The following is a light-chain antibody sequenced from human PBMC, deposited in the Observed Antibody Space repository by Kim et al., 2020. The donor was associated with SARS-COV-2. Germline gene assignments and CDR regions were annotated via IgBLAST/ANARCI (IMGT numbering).Light chain of an antibody. V-gene: IGKV1-5*03. CDR2: KAS. Sequence: ASIGDRVTITCRASQSIGNWLAWYQQKPGKAPKFLIYKASNLESGVPSRFSGSGSGTEFTLTISSLQPDDFATYYCQQYNSYPLTFGGGTKVDIK. J-gene: IGKJ4*01. CDR3: QQYNSYPLT. CDR1: QSIGNW.